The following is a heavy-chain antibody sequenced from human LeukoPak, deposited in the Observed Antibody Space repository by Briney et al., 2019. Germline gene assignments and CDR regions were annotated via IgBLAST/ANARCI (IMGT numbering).Heavy chain of an antibody. CDR3: ARNDSSGYFDY. J-gene: IGHJ4*02. Sequence: SETLSPTCAVSDSSISSTSYWGWIRQPPGKGLEWIGSIYHSGGTVYNPSLKSRVTISVDTSKKQFSLKLTSVTAADTAVYYCARNDSSGYFDYWGQGTLVTVSS. V-gene: IGHV4-38-2*01. CDR1: DSSISSTSY. D-gene: IGHD3-22*01. CDR2: IYHSGGT.